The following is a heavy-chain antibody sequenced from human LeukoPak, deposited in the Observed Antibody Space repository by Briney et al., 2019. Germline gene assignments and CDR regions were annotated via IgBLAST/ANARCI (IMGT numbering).Heavy chain of an antibody. CDR2: ISGYSGTT. D-gene: IGHD2-15*01. CDR3: ARVGCSGGDCYSSADH. V-gene: IGHV1-18*01. CDR1: GYTFSRYG. Sequence: ASVKVSCKTSGYTFSRYGVSWVRQAPGQGLEWMGWISGYSGTTNYAQKVQGRVTMTTDTSTTTAYMELRSLRSDDTAVYYCARVGCSGGDCYSSADHWGQGTLVTVSS. J-gene: IGHJ5*02.